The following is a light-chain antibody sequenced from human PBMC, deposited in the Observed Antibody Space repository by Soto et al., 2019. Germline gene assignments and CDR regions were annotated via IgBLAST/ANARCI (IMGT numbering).Light chain of an antibody. V-gene: IGLV1-40*01. CDR1: SSNIGSGYD. CDR3: MSYIASTTTHWV. J-gene: IGLJ3*02. Sequence: QSVLTQPPSVSGAPGQRVTISCIGSSSNIGSGYDVHWYQQYPGKAPKLLILGVSNRPSGISGRFSGSKSGNTASLTISGLQPEDEADYYCMSYIASTTTHWVLGGGTKVTVL. CDR2: GVS.